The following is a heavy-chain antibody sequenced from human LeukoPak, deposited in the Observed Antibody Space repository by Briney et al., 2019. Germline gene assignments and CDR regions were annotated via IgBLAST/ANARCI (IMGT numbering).Heavy chain of an antibody. D-gene: IGHD1-26*01. CDR2: IKQDGSEK. CDR3: ARYPHTCIVGPISYFDY. V-gene: IGHV3-7*01. Sequence: GGSLRLSCAASGFTFSSYVMSWVRQAPRKGLEWVSNIKQDGSEKYYVESVKGRFTISRDKAKKSLYMQKNSLRDANTALYYCARYPHTCIVGPISYFDYWGQGTLVTVSS. J-gene: IGHJ4*02. CDR1: GFTFSSYV.